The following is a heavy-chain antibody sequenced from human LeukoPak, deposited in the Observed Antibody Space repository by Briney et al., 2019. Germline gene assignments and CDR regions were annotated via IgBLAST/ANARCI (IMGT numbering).Heavy chain of an antibody. J-gene: IGHJ4*02. CDR3: ARDRRIAVAGTKGYFDY. CDR2: ISAYNGNT. Sequence: RASVKVSCKASGYTFTSYGISWVRQAPGQGLEWMGWISAYNGNTNYAQKLQGRVTMTTDTSTSPAYMELRSLRSDDTAVYYCARDRRIAVAGTKGYFDYWGQGTLVTVSS. CDR1: GYTFTSYG. D-gene: IGHD6-19*01. V-gene: IGHV1-18*01.